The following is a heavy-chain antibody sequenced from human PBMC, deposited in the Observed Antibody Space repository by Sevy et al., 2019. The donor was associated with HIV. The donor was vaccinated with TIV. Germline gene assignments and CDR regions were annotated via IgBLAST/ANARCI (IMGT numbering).Heavy chain of an antibody. V-gene: IGHV3-33*01. CDR3: ARDLEFYDSAEYGPAFMPDY. CDR1: GFTFSSYG. J-gene: IGHJ4*02. Sequence: AGSLRLSCAASGFTFSSYGMHWVHQGPGKALEWVAVIRFDGSNTYYADSVKGRFTISRDIAKNTLHLQMNSLRAEDTTVSYCARDLEFYDSAEYGPAFMPDYWGQGTLVTVSS. D-gene: IGHD4-17*01. CDR2: IRFDGSNT.